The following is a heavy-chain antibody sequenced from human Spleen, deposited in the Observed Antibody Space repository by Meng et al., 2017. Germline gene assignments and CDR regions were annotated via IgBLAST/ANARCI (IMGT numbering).Heavy chain of an antibody. V-gene: IGHV2-5*02. D-gene: IGHD3-10*02. CDR1: GFSLSTRGVG. Sequence: SGPTLVKPTQTLTLTCTFSGFSLSTRGVGVGWIRQPPGKALECLGVIYWDDDKRYNPSLRSRLTITKDTSKNQVVLTMTNMDPVDTATYYCAHRGGGCSGRLDFDFWVQGTLVTVSS. CDR3: AHRGGGCSGRLDFDF. J-gene: IGHJ4*02. CDR2: IYWDDDK.